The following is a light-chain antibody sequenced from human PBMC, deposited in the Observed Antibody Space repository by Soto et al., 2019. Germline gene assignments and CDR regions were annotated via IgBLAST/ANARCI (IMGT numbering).Light chain of an antibody. CDR2: GAS. CDR3: QQYASSPYT. Sequence: EIVLTQSPGTLSLSPGERATLSCKASQSISSSYLAWYQQKPGQAPRLLIYGASRRATGIPDRLSGREYGTDLTLTITTLETEDSEVYLCQQYASSPYTFGQGTKVDI. V-gene: IGKV3-20*01. CDR1: QSISSSY. J-gene: IGKJ2*01.